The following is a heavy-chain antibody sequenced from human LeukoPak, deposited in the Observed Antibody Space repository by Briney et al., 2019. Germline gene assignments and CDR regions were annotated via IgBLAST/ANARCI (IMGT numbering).Heavy chain of an antibody. CDR3: TTYYDFWSGYYHVY. CDR2: IKSRTDGGTT. CDR1: GFTFSNAW. Sequence: PGGSLRLSCAASGFTFSNAWMSWVRQAPGKGLEWVGRIKSRTDGGTTDYAAPVKGRFTISRDDSKNTLYLQMNSLKTEDTAVYYCTTYYDFWSGYYHVYWGQGTLVTVSS. J-gene: IGHJ4*02. D-gene: IGHD3-3*01. V-gene: IGHV3-15*01.